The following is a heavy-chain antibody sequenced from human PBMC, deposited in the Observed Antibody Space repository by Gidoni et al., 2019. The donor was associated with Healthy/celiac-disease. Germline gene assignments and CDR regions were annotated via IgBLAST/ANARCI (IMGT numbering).Heavy chain of an antibody. D-gene: IGHD2-8*01. CDR1: ASTFSSYW. CDR3: ARNDLTNLGSFDY. J-gene: IGHJ4*02. CDR2: IKQDGSEK. Sequence: EVQLVASVGGLVQPGGSLRPSCTASASTFSSYWMGWVRQAPGKGLEWVANIKQDGSEKYYVDSVKGRFTISRDNAKNSLYLQMNSLRAEDTAVYYCARNDLTNLGSFDYWGQGTLVTVSS. V-gene: IGHV3-7*03.